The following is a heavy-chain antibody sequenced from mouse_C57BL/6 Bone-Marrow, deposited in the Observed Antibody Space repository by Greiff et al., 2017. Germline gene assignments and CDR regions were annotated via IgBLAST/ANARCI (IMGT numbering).Heavy chain of an antibody. D-gene: IGHD2-1*01. J-gene: IGHJ3*01. CDR2: ISSGSSTI. CDR1: GFTFSDYG. V-gene: IGHV5-17*01. Sequence: DVQLVASGGGLVKPGGSLTLSCAASGFTFSDYGMHWVRQAPEKGLEWVAYISSGSSTIYYADTVKGRFTISRENAKNTLFLQMTSLRSEDTAMYYCAGYGNFAYWCQGTLVTVSA. CDR3: AGYGNFAY.